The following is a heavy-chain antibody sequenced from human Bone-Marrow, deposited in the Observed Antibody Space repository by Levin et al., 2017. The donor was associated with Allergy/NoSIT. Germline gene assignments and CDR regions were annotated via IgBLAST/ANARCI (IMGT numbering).Heavy chain of an antibody. D-gene: IGHD3-16*02. CDR1: GYTFTSYD. J-gene: IGHJ4*02. CDR3: ATEGVMITFGGVIVTPFHY. CDR2: MNPNSGNT. Sequence: ASVKVSCKASGYTFTSYDINWVRQATGQGLEWMGWMNPNSGNTGYAQKFQGRVTMTRNTSISTAYMELSSLRSEDTAVYYCATEGVMITFGGVIVTPFHYWGQGTLVTVSS. V-gene: IGHV1-8*01.